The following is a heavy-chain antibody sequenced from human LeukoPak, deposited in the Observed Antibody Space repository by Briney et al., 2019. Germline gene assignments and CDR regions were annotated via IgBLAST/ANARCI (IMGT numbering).Heavy chain of an antibody. CDR1: GYTLTELS. J-gene: IGHJ6*02. Sequence: ASVKVSCKVSGYTLTELSMHWVRQAPGKGLEWMGGFNPEDGETIYAQKFQGRVTMTEDTSTDTAYMELSSLRSEDTAVYYCTTGNPPTYCSGGSCYSSYYYYGMDVWGQGTTVTVSS. V-gene: IGHV1-24*01. CDR2: FNPEDGET. CDR3: TTGNPPTYCSGGSCYSSYYYYGMDV. D-gene: IGHD2-15*01.